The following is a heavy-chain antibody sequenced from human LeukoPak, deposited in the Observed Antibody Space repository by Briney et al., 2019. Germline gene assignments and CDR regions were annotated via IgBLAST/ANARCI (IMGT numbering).Heavy chain of an antibody. Sequence: GESLKISCKGSGYSFTSYLIGLVRQMPGKGLEWMGIIYPGDSDTRYSQSFQGQVTISADKSISTAYLEWRSLKASDTAMYYCERAGDYGDYNWFDLWGQGTLVTVSS. CDR1: GYSFTSYL. D-gene: IGHD4-17*01. CDR3: ERAGDYGDYNWFDL. J-gene: IGHJ5*02. CDR2: IYPGDSDT. V-gene: IGHV5-51*01.